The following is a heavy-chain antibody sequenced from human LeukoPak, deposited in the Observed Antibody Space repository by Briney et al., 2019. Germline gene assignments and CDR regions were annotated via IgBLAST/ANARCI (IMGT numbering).Heavy chain of an antibody. CDR2: ISAYNGNT. D-gene: IGHD3-9*01. Sequence: ASVKVSCKASGYTFTSYGISWVRQAPGQGLEWMGWISAYNGNTNYAQKLQGRVTMTTATSTSTAYMELRSLRSDDTAVYYCARADYDILTGYYQIDYWGQGTLVTVSS. CDR1: GYTFTSYG. CDR3: ARADYDILTGYYQIDY. J-gene: IGHJ4*02. V-gene: IGHV1-18*04.